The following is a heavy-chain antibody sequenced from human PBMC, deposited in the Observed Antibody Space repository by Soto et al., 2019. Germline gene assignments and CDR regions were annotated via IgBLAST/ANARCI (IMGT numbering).Heavy chain of an antibody. CDR3: ARTRFLEWLYYYGMDV. CDR2: INHSGST. CDR1: GGSFSGYY. J-gene: IGHJ6*02. Sequence: SETLSLTCAVYGGSFSGYYWSWIRQPPGKGLEWIGEINHSGSTNYNPSLKSRVTISVDTSKSQFSLKLSSVTAADTAVYYCARTRFLEWLYYYGMDVWGQGTTVTVSS. D-gene: IGHD3-3*01. V-gene: IGHV4-34*01.